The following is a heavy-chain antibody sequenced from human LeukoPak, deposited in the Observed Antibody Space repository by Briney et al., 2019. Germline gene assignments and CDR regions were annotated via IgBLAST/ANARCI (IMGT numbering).Heavy chain of an antibody. J-gene: IGHJ4*02. Sequence: GASVKVSCKASGYSFTRYGFSWVRRAPGQGLEWMGWISAYNGHTNYAQNFQGRVTMTTDTSTSTAYMELRSLRSDDTAVYFCARAYSSTWYGDYWGQGTLVTVSS. CDR3: ARAYSSTWYGDY. D-gene: IGHD6-13*01. CDR2: ISAYNGHT. V-gene: IGHV1-18*01. CDR1: GYSFTRYG.